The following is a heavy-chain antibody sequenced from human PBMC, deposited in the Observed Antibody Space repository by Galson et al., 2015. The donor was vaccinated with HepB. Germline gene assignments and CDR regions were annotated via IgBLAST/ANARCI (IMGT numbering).Heavy chain of an antibody. Sequence: SLRLSCAASGFTFSDYYMSWIRQAPGKGLEWVSYISSSSSYTNYADSVKGRFTISRDNAKNSLYLQMNSLRAEDTAVYYCASSGYYRSYWYFDLWGRGTLVTVSS. CDR1: GFTFSDYY. D-gene: IGHD3-22*01. V-gene: IGHV3-11*03. CDR3: ASSGYYRSYWYFDL. CDR2: ISSSSSYT. J-gene: IGHJ2*01.